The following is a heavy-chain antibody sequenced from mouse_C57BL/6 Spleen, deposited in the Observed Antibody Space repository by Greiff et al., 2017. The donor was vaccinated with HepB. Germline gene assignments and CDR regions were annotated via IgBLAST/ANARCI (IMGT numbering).Heavy chain of an antibody. J-gene: IGHJ4*01. Sequence: EVKLMESGGGLVKPGGSLKLSCAASGFTFSSYAMSWVRQTPEKRLEWVATISDGGSYTYYPDNVKGRFTISRDNAKNNLYLQMSHLKSEDTAMYYCARRGNYRKGGVMDYWGQGTSVTVSS. D-gene: IGHD2-14*01. CDR2: ISDGGSYT. CDR1: GFTFSSYA. V-gene: IGHV5-4*03. CDR3: ARRGNYRKGGVMDY.